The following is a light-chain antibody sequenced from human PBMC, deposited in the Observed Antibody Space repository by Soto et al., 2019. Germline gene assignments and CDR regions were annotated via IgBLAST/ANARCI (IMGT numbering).Light chain of an antibody. CDR3: QQYNNWPPDRT. CDR1: QSVSSN. Sequence: EIVMTQSPATLSVSPGERATLSCRASQSVSSNLAWYQQKPGQAPRLLIYGASTRATGIPARFSGSGSGTDFTLIISSLQSEDFALYFCQQYNNWPPDRTFGQGTKVEIK. CDR2: GAS. V-gene: IGKV3-15*01. J-gene: IGKJ1*01.